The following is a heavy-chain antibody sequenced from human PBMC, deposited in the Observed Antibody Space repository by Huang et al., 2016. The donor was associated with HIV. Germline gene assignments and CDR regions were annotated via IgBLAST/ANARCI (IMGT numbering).Heavy chain of an antibody. Sequence: QVHLVQSGAEVRKPGSSVRVSCKASGGTFSKKSITWVRLAPGQGPEWMGGIIPSVGTPHYAQRFQGRVTISADESTSTAYMELRSLTTDDTAVYYCARDGADMYFDLWGRGTLVTVSA. CDR2: IIPSVGTP. V-gene: IGHV1-69*01. D-gene: IGHD2-15*01. CDR3: ARDGADMYFDL. CDR1: GGTFSKKS. J-gene: IGHJ2*01.